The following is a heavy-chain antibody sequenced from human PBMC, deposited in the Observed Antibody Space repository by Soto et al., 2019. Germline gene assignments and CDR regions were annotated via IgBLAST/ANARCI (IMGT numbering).Heavy chain of an antibody. CDR1: GFTFSNYD. Sequence: QVQLVESGGGVVQPGRSLRLSCAASGFTFSNYDMHWVRQAPGKGLEWVAVTSYDGSSKFHADSVKGRFTISRDNSKNTLYLEMNSLRAADTAVYYCAKDSGQLPPYFDYWGQGTLVTVSS. D-gene: IGHD2-2*01. J-gene: IGHJ4*02. CDR2: TSYDGSSK. CDR3: AKDSGQLPPYFDY. V-gene: IGHV3-30*18.